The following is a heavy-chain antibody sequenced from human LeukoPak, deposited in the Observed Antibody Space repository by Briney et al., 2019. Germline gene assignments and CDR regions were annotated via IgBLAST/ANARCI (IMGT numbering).Heavy chain of an antibody. V-gene: IGHV3-30-3*01. J-gene: IGHJ4*02. CDR3: ARVRVGYCSSTSCSNFDY. D-gene: IGHD2-2*01. Sequence: PGGSLRLSCAASGFTFSNAYMSWVRQAPGKGLEWVAVISYDGSNKYYADSVKGRFTISRDNSKNTLYLQMNSLRAEDTAVYYCARVRVGYCSSTSCSNFDYWGQGTLVTVSS. CDR1: GFTFSNAY. CDR2: ISYDGSNK.